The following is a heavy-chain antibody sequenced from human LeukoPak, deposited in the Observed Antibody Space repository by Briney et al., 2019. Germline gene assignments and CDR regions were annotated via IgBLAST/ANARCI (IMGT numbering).Heavy chain of an antibody. Sequence: ASVKVSCKASGYTFTSYGISWVRQAPGQGLEWMGWISAYNGNTNYAQKVQGRVTMTTDTSTSTAYMELSSLRSEDTAVYYCARVPPMVSYFDYWGQGTLVTVSS. CDR3: ARVPPMVSYFDY. D-gene: IGHD5-18*01. V-gene: IGHV1-18*01. J-gene: IGHJ4*02. CDR2: ISAYNGNT. CDR1: GYTFTSYG.